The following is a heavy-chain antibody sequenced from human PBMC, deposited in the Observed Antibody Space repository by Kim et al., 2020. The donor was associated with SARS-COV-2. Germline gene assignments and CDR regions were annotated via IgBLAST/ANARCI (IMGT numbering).Heavy chain of an antibody. CDR3: ARWGMTTVTTYTIGYYYGMDV. CDR2: IIPILGIA. Sequence: SVKVSCKASGGTFSSYTISWVRQAPGQGLEWMGRIIPILGIANYAQKFQGRVTITADKSTSTAYMELSSLRSEDTAVYYCARWGMTTVTTYTIGYYYGMDVWGQGTTVTVSS. V-gene: IGHV1-69*02. J-gene: IGHJ6*02. D-gene: IGHD4-17*01. CDR1: GGTFSSYT.